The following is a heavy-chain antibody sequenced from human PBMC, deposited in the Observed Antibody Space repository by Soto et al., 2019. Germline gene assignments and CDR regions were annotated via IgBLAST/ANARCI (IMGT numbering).Heavy chain of an antibody. Sequence: SSETLSLTCTVSGGSISSYYWSWIRQPPGKGLEWIGYIYYSGSTNYNPSLKSRVTISVDTSKNQFSLKLSSVTAADTAVYYCARVFPSRPARGARRWFDPWGQGTLVTVSS. CDR2: IYYSGST. CDR3: ARVFPSRPARGARRWFDP. V-gene: IGHV4-59*01. D-gene: IGHD1-26*01. CDR1: GGSISSYY. J-gene: IGHJ5*02.